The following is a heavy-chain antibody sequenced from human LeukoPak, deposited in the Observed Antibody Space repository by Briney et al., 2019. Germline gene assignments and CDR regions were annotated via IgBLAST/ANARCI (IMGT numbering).Heavy chain of an antibody. CDR1: GYTFTSYG. J-gene: IGHJ4*02. V-gene: IGHV1-18*01. D-gene: IGHD4-17*01. CDR2: ISAYNGNT. CDR3: ARDPGAYGDGCDY. Sequence: ASVKVSCKTSGYTFTSYGISWVRQAPGQGLEWMGWISAYNGNTNYAQKFQARVPMTTDTSTSTAYMELRSLRSDDTAVYYCARDPGAYGDGCDYWGQGTLVTVFS.